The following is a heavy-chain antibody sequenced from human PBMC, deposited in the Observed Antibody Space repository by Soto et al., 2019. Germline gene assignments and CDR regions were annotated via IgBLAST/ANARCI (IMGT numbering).Heavy chain of an antibody. CDR2: ISRDGGTK. Sequence: QVQLVESVGGGGQPGSSLRLSCAVSGFTVSTYGMHWFRQAPGKGLEWVAVISRDGGTKYYADSVKGRFTISRDNSRNTLFLEMNSLRGDDMAVYYCTGEVASGYWGQGTLVTVS. V-gene: IGHV3-30*03. CDR1: GFTVSTYG. CDR3: TGEVASGY. J-gene: IGHJ4*02. D-gene: IGHD2-8*02.